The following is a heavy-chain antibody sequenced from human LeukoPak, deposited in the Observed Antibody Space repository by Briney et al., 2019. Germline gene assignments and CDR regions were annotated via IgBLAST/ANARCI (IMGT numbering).Heavy chain of an antibody. CDR3: ARDFAGTRWFDP. Sequence: ASVKVSCKASGYTFTSYGISWVRQAPGQGLEWMGWISAYNGNTNYAQKLQGRVTITRDTSASTAYMELSSLRSEDTAVYYCARDFAGTRWFDPWGQGTLVTVSS. J-gene: IGHJ5*02. V-gene: IGHV1-18*01. CDR2: ISAYNGNT. D-gene: IGHD6-13*01. CDR1: GYTFTSYG.